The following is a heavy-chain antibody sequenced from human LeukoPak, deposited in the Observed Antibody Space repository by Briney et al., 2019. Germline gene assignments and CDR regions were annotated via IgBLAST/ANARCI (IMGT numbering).Heavy chain of an antibody. CDR1: GGSISSYY. D-gene: IGHD4-17*01. V-gene: IGHV4-4*08. J-gene: IGHJ5*02. CDR3: ASGDYPNWLDP. Sequence: SETLSLTCTVSGGSISSYYWSWLRQPPGKGLEWIGYIFTSGSTNYNPSLKSRVTISVDASKNQFSLNLNSVTAADTAVYYCASGDYPNWLDPWGQGILVTVSS. CDR2: IFTSGST.